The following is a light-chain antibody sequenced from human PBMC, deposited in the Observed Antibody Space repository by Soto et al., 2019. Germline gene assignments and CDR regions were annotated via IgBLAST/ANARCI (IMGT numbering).Light chain of an antibody. J-gene: IGKJ1*01. CDR2: AAS. CDR1: QNIDKY. CDR3: QQSYSDVWT. V-gene: IGKV1-39*01. Sequence: DIQMTQSPSSLSASVGDRVTITCRASQNIDKYLNWYQQSPGKVPKLLISAASILESGVPSRFGGSGSGTDYTLTINNIQPEDLATYYGQQSYSDVWTFGQGTKVEIK.